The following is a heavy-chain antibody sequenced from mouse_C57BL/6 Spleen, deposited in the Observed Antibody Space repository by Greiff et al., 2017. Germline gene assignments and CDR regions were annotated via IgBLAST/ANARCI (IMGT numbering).Heavy chain of an antibody. CDR3: TTGSYFDY. CDR2: IDPENGAT. J-gene: IGHJ2*01. CDR1: GFNIKDDY. Sequence: VQLQQSGAELVRPGASVKLSCTASGFNIKDDYMPWVKQRPEQGLEWIGWIDPENGATEYASKFQGKATITADTSSNTAYLQLSSLTSEDTAVYYCTTGSYFDYWGQGTTLTVSS. V-gene: IGHV14-4*01.